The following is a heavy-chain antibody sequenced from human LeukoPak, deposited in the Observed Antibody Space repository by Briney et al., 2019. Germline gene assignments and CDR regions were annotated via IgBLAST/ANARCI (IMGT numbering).Heavy chain of an antibody. CDR3: ARGGQQVVEKPIDY. J-gene: IGHJ4*02. V-gene: IGHV3-7*01. Sequence: GGSLRLSCAASGFTFSSYWMSWVRQAPGKGLEWVANIKQDGSEKYYVDSVKGRFTISRDNAKNSLYLQMNSLRAEDTAVYYCARGGQQVVEKPIDYWGQGTLVTVSS. D-gene: IGHD6-13*01. CDR2: IKQDGSEK. CDR1: GFTFSSYW.